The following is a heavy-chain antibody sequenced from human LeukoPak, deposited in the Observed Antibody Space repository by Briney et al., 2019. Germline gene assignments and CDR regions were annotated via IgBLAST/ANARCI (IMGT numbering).Heavy chain of an antibody. J-gene: IGHJ4*02. D-gene: IGHD6-25*01. CDR2: ISYDGSNK. CDR3: AKAGAAPLDY. V-gene: IGHV3-30-3*01. Sequence: GRSLRLSCAASGFTFSSYAMHWVLQAPGEGLEWVAVISYDGSNKYYADSVKGRFTISRDNSKNTLCLQMNSLRAEDTAVYYCAKAGAAPLDYWGQGTLVTVSS. CDR1: GFTFSSYA.